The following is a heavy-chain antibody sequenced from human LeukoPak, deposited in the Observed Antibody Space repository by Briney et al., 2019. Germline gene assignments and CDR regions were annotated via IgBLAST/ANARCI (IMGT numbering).Heavy chain of an antibody. D-gene: IGHD1-26*01. CDR2: IYYSGST. Sequence: PSETLSLTCTVSGGSISSYYWSWIRQPPGKGLEWIGYIYYSGSTNYNPSLKSRVTISVDTSKNQFSLKLSSVTAADTAVYYCARHGGSGTPDYWGQGTLVTVSS. CDR1: GGSISSYY. V-gene: IGHV4-59*08. J-gene: IGHJ4*02. CDR3: ARHGGSGTPDY.